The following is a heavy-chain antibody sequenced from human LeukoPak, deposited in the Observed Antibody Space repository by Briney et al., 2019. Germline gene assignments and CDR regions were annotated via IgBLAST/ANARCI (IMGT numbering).Heavy chain of an antibody. CDR1: GFTFSNAW. V-gene: IGHV3-15*01. Sequence: GGSLRLSCAASGFTFSNAWMSWVRQAPGKGLEWCGRIKRKGDDGTIDYAAPVKGKLTISRDDSKNTLYLQMNSLKSEDTAVYYCTAGTGRSDFDYWGQGTLVTVSS. CDR2: IKRKGDDGTI. D-gene: IGHD3/OR15-3a*01. CDR3: TAGTGRSDFDY. J-gene: IGHJ4*02.